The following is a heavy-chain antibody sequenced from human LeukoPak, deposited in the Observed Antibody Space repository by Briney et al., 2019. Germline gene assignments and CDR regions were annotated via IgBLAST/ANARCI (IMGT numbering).Heavy chain of an antibody. V-gene: IGHV3-21*01. D-gene: IGHD6-6*01. CDR2: ISSSSSYI. CDR1: GFTFSSYS. J-gene: IGHJ4*02. Sequence: GGSLRLSCAASGFTFSSYSMNWVRQAPGKGLEWVSSISSSSSYIYYADSVKGRFTISRDNAKNSLYLQMNSLRAEVTAVYYCARDRPAPSIAARAFDYWGQGTLVTVSS. CDR3: ARDRPAPSIAARAFDY.